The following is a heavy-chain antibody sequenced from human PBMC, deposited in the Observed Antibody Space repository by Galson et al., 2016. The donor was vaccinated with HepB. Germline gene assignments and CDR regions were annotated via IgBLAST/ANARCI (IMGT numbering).Heavy chain of an antibody. V-gene: IGHV3-23*01. D-gene: IGHD1-26*01. Sequence: SLRLSCAASGFTVNNYAMSWVRQAPGKGLEWVSAISGSGMSTTFYTDSVRGRFSISRDNSKNMLYLQMSSLRAEDTAVYYCAARIEGATLAWGQGTLVTVSS. J-gene: IGHJ5*02. CDR2: ISGSGMSTT. CDR3: AARIEGATLA. CDR1: GFTVNNYA.